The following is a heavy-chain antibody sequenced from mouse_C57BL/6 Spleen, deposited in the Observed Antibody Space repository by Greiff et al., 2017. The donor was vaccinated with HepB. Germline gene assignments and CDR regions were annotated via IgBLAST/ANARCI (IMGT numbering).Heavy chain of an antibody. CDR1: GFTFSDYG. V-gene: IGHV5-17*01. Sequence: DVMLVESGGGLVKPGGSLKLSCAASGFTFSDYGMHWVRQAPEKGLEWVAYISTGSSTIYYADTVKGRFTISRDNAKNTLFLQMTSLRSEDTAMYYCARGDTGYYAMDYWGQGTSVTVSS. J-gene: IGHJ4*01. D-gene: IGHD3-3*01. CDR2: ISTGSSTI. CDR3: ARGDTGYYAMDY.